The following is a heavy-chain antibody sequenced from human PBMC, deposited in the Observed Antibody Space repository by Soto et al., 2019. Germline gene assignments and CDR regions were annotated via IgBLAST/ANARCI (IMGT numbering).Heavy chain of an antibody. CDR3: AKVIDYGSEIYNRDYYYYGMDV. J-gene: IGHJ6*02. D-gene: IGHD3-10*01. CDR2: TSFDGGKK. CDR1: GFTFSNHG. Sequence: PGGSLRLSCATSGFTFSNHGMRWVRQAPGGGLEWVAVTSFDGGKKYYADSVNGRFTVSRDNSNNTLYLQMNSLRVEDTAVYYCAKVIDYGSEIYNRDYYYYGMDVWGRGTTVTVS. V-gene: IGHV3-30*18.